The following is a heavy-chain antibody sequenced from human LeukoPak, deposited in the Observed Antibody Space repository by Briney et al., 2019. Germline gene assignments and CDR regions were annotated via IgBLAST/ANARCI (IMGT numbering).Heavy chain of an antibody. J-gene: IGHJ4*02. Sequence: GGSLRLSCLASELTFRSYAVHWVRRAPGKGLEWVTLISYDGNNKYYADSVKGRFTISRDNSKNTLFLQMNSLTTDDTAVYYCAKSRAGGYLRAFDFWGQGTLVTVSS. V-gene: IGHV3-30-3*02. D-gene: IGHD5-18*01. CDR2: ISYDGNNK. CDR3: AKSRAGGYLRAFDF. CDR1: ELTFRSYA.